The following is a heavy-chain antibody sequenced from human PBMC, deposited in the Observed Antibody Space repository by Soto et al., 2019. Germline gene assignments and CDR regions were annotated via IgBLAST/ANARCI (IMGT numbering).Heavy chain of an antibody. Sequence: QVQLVQSGAEVKKPGASVKVSCKASGYTFTSYDINWVRQATGQGLEWMGWMNPNSGNTGYAQKFQGRVTMTRNTSISTAYMELSSLRSEDTAVYYCARLWGCSSTSCYGQFDYWGQGTLVTVSS. J-gene: IGHJ4*02. V-gene: IGHV1-8*01. CDR3: ARLWGCSSTSCYGQFDY. CDR1: GYTFTSYD. CDR2: MNPNSGNT. D-gene: IGHD2-2*01.